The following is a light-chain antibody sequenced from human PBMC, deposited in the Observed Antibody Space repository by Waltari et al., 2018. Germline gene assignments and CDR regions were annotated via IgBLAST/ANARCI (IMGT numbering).Light chain of an antibody. CDR3: QQYRISPWT. CDR2: KAS. V-gene: IGKV1-5*03. CDR1: ESINSW. J-gene: IGKJ1*01. Sequence: DIQMTQSHSTLSAFVGDTVTITCRASESINSWLAWYQEKPGKAPKLLIQKASNLESGVPSRFSGSGSGTEFTLTISSLQADDFASYYCQQYRISPWTFGQGTKVEI.